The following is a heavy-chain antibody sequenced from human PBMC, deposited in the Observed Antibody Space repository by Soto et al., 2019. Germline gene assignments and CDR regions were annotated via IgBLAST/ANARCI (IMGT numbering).Heavy chain of an antibody. D-gene: IGHD6-13*01. V-gene: IGHV1-69*13. CDR2: IIPIFGTA. CDR1: GGTFSSYA. CDR3: ARARSIAAAGSFDY. Sequence: AASVKVSCKASGGTFSSYAISWVRQAPGQGLEWMGGIIPIFGTANYAQKFQGRVTITADESTSTAYMELSSLRSEDTAVYYCARARSIAAAGSFDYWGQGTLVTVSS. J-gene: IGHJ4*02.